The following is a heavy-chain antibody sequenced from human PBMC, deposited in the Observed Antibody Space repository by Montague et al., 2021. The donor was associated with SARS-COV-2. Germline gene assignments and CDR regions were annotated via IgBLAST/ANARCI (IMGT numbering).Heavy chain of an antibody. CDR2: IKSKAVGGAI. V-gene: IGHV3-15*01. D-gene: IGHD5-24*01. CDR3: TADFSDTAEQMAQTDL. CDR1: GFTFSSAW. J-gene: IGHJ5*02. Sequence: YLSLSCSASGFTFSSAWMTWVRQSPGKGLEWVGRIKSKAVGGAIQYATSVKGRFTISRDDSENTLYLQMDSLTTEDTAVYYCTADFSDTAEQMAQTDLWGQGTLVTVSS.